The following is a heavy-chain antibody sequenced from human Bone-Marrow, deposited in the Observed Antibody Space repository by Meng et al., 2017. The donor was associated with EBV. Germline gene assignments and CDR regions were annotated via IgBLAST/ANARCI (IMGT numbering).Heavy chain of an antibody. V-gene: IGHV1-69*01. Sequence: QGQVVASGAEVKKTGFSVRVSCRASGDTLTNYGISWVRQAPGQGLEWMGGIIPVSGTTNYAQKFQDRLTITADESTNTAYMDLSSLGFEDTAMYYCAAPKYCSGTSCYEVFDFWGQGSLVTVSS. CDR3: AAPKYCSGTSCYEVFDF. J-gene: IGHJ4*02. CDR2: IIPVSGTT. CDR1: GDTLTNYG. D-gene: IGHD2-2*01.